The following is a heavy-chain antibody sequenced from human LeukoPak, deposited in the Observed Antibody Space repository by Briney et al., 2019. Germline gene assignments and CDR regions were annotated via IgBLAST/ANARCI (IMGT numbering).Heavy chain of an antibody. Sequence: PSETLSLTCTVSGGSISSGSYYWSWIRQPPGKGLEWIGEINHSGSTNYNPSLRSRVTISLDTFKKQFSLTLTSVTAADTGVYYCARHIQCRTTSCPWYFDYWGQGTLVTVSS. CDR2: INHSGST. CDR1: GGSISSGSYY. CDR3: ARHIQCRTTSCPWYFDY. D-gene: IGHD2-2*01. V-gene: IGHV4-39*01. J-gene: IGHJ4*02.